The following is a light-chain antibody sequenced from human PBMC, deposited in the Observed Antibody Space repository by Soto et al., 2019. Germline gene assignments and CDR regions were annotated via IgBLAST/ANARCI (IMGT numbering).Light chain of an antibody. CDR3: QQLNGFT. CDR2: AAS. CDR1: QGISSY. J-gene: IGKJ3*01. Sequence: DIQLTQSTSFLSASVGDRVTITCRASQGISSYLAWYQQKPGKAPKLLIYAASTLQSGVPSRFSGSGSGTEFTLTISSLQPEDFATYYCQQLNGFTFGPGTKVDIK. V-gene: IGKV1-9*01.